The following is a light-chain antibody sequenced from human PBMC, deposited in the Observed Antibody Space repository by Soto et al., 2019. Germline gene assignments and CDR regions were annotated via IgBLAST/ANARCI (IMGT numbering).Light chain of an antibody. V-gene: IGLV2-14*01. CDR3: SSYTSSSTL. J-gene: IGLJ1*01. CDR2: EFS. Sequence: QSALTQPASVSGSPGQSITISCTGTSSDVGGYNTVSWYQQHPGKAPKLMIYEFSNRPSGVSNRFSGSKSGNTASLTISGLQAEDEADYYCSSYTSSSTLFGTGTKLTVL. CDR1: SSDVGGYNT.